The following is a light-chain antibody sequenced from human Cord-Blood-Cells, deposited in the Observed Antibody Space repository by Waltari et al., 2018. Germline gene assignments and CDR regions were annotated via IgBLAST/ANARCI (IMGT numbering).Light chain of an antibody. Sequence: QSALTQPASVSGSPGQSITIPCTGTSSDVGSYILFSGYQQHPGKAPQRMIYDGSKRPSGVSNRFSSSKSGNTASLTISGLQAEDEADYYCCSYAGSSTFYAFGTGTKVTVL. CDR3: CSYAGSSTFYA. CDR1: SSDVGSYIL. V-gene: IGLV2-23*01. J-gene: IGLJ1*01. CDR2: DGS.